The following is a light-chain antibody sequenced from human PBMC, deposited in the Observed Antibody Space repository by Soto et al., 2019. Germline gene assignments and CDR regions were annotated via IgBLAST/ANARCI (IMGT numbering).Light chain of an antibody. CDR2: GAS. V-gene: IGKV1-39*01. J-gene: IGKJ5*01. CDR1: QTIATF. CDR3: QLSHTTLT. Sequence: DIQMTQSPSSLSASVGDRVTITCRASQTIATFLNWYQQKPGKAPKLLIYGASTLQSGVPSRFGGSGSGADFTLTISSLQPEDSATYYCQLSHTTLTFGQGTRLEIK.